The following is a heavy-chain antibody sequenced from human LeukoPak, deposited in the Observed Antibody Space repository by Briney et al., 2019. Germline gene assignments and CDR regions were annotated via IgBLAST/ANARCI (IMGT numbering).Heavy chain of an antibody. CDR1: GLIFSGYG. CDR3: AKVGSGWYGVDY. Sequence: GGSLRLSCVASGLIFSGYGIHWVRQAPGQGLEWVSFIRYDGTNKYYAGSVKGRFTISRDNSKNTLYLEMNNLRGEDTAMYYCAKVGSGWYGVDYWGQGVLVTVSS. D-gene: IGHD6-19*01. V-gene: IGHV3-30*02. J-gene: IGHJ4*02. CDR2: IRYDGTNK.